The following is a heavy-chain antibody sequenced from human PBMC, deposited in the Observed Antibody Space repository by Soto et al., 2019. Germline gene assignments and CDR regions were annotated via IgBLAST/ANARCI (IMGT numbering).Heavy chain of an antibody. Sequence: PGESLKISCKASGYTLTSYWITWVRQKPGKGLEWMGKIDPSDSYTNYSPSFQGHVTISADKSISTAFLQWSSLKASDTAMYYCASSIVDTVMAIGYGSWGKVTMVT. D-gene: IGHD5-18*01. CDR3: ASSIVDTVMAIGYGS. V-gene: IGHV5-10-1*01. CDR2: IDPSDSYT. J-gene: IGHJ5*02. CDR1: GYTLTSYW.